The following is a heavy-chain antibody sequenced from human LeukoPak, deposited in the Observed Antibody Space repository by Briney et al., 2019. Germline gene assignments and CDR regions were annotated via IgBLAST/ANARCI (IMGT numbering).Heavy chain of an antibody. J-gene: IGHJ5*02. V-gene: IGHV3-23*01. Sequence: GGSLRLSCAASGFTFSSYAMSWVRQAPEKGLEWVSSISGSGGSKWFADSVKGRFSISRDNSNNTLYLQINALRAEDTAIYYCAKAGSGWYGDSPSESWGQGILVTVSS. CDR2: ISGSGGSK. D-gene: IGHD6-19*01. CDR3: AKAGSGWYGDSPSES. CDR1: GFTFSSYA.